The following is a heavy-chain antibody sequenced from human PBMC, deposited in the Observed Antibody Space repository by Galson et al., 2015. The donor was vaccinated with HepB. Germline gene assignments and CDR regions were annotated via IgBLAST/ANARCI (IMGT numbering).Heavy chain of an antibody. CDR2: ISSSGSTI. D-gene: IGHD4-17*01. V-gene: IGHV3-11*01. Sequence: SLRLSCAASGFTFSDYYMSWIRQAPGKGLEWVSYISSSGSTIYYAGSVKGRFTISRDNAKNSLYLQMNSLRAEDTAVYYCASPTVSRYYGMDVWGQGTAVTVSS. CDR3: ASPTVSRYYGMDV. J-gene: IGHJ6*02. CDR1: GFTFSDYY.